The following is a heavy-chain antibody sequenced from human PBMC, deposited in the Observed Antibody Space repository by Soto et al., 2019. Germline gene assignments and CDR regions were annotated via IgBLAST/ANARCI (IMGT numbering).Heavy chain of an antibody. J-gene: IGHJ3*02. D-gene: IGHD3-22*01. CDR3: AKDHPPTKYYYDSSGYNDAFDI. CDR1: GFTFSSYA. V-gene: IGHV3-23*01. Sequence: EVQLLESGGGLVQPGGSLRLSCAASGFTFSSYAMSWVRQAPGKGLEWVSAISGSGGSTYYADSVKGRFTISRDNSKNTLYLQMNSRRAENTAVYYCAKDHPPTKYYYDSSGYNDAFDIWGQGTMVTVSS. CDR2: ISGSGGST.